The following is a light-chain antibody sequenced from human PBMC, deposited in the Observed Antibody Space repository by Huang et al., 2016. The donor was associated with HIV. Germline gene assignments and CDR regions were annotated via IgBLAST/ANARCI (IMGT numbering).Light chain of an antibody. CDR2: GAV. V-gene: IGKV3-20*01. CDR1: QSVSSSY. J-gene: IGKJ4*01. Sequence: EIVLTQSPGTLSLSPGERATLSCRASQSVSSSYVALYQQKPGQAPRLLIYGAVSRATGIPDRFSGSGSGTDFTLTISRLEPEDFAVYYCQQYGSSPLTFGGGTKVEIK. CDR3: QQYGSSPLT.